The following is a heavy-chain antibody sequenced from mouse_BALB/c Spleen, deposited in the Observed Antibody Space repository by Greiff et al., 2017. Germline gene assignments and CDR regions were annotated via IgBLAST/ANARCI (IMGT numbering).Heavy chain of an antibody. J-gene: IGHJ2*01. CDR1: GFSLSTSGMG. CDR2: IYWDDDK. CDR3: ARREGDYGYFDY. V-gene: IGHV8-12*01. Sequence: QVTLKESGPGILQPSQTLSLTCSFSGFSLSTSGMGVSWIRQPSGKGLEWLAHIYWDDDKRYNPSLKSRLTISKDTSSNQVFLKITSVDTADTATYYCARREGDYGYFDYWGQGTTLTVSS. D-gene: IGHD1-1*02.